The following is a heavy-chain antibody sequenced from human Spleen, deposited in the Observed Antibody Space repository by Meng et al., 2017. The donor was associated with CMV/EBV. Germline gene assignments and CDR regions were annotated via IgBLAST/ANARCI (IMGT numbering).Heavy chain of an antibody. J-gene: IGHJ4*02. CDR2: IYHSGST. V-gene: IGHV4-39*01. D-gene: IGHD3-10*01. CDR3: ARRRGGSGRDC. CDR1: GGSISSNGYY. Sequence: QRQLHAAGPGLVKPSGTLSLTCTVPGGSISSNGYYWDWVRQPPGKGLEWIGAIYHSGSTSYNPSLQSRVTMFVDTSKNQFSLMLTSVTATDTAVYYCARRRGGSGRDCWGQGTLVTVSS.